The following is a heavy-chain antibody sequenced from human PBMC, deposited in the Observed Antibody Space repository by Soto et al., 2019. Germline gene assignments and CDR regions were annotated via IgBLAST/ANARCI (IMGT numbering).Heavy chain of an antibody. D-gene: IGHD4-17*01. CDR2: ISGSGGST. CDR1: GFTFSSYA. CDR3: AKGPEDYGDYNDAFDI. J-gene: IGHJ3*02. Sequence: GGSLRLSCAASGFTFSSYALSWVRQAPGKGLEWVSAISGSGGSTYYADSVKGRFTISRDNSKNTLYLRMNSLRAEDTAVYYCAKGPEDYGDYNDAFDIWGQGTMVTVSS. V-gene: IGHV3-23*01.